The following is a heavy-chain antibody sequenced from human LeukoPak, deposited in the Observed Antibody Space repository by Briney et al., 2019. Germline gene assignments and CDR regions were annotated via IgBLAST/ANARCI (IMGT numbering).Heavy chain of an antibody. CDR2: IYHSGST. D-gene: IGHD2-15*01. Sequence: SETLCLTCAVSGGSISSSNWWSWVRQPPGRGLEGIGEIYHSGSTNYNQSLKSRVTISVDKSKNQFSLKLSSVTAADTAVYYCARDGPGYCIGGSCYSWFDPWGQGTLVTVSS. CDR3: ARDGPGYCIGGSCYSWFDP. V-gene: IGHV4-4*02. CDR1: GGSISSSNW. J-gene: IGHJ5*02.